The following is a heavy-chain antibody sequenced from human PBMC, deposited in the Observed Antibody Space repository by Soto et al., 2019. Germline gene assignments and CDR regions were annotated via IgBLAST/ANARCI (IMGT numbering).Heavy chain of an antibody. CDR1: GFTFNDFA. J-gene: IGHJ6*02. CDR3: ARHRGYHYYGMDV. CDR2: IPWNSGTL. Sequence: GGSLRLSCVASGFTFNDFAMHWVRQAPGKGLEWVSGIPWNSGTLDYADSVRRRFSISRDNAKNSLYLQMNSLRVEDTALYYCARHRGYHYYGMDVWGRGTTVTVSS. V-gene: IGHV3-9*01.